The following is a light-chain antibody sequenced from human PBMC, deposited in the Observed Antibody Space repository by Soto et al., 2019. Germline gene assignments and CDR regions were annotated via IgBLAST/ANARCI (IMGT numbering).Light chain of an antibody. CDR2: DDD. CDR3: GSWDSSLSAYV. CDR1: SSNIGGNS. V-gene: IGLV1-51*01. J-gene: IGLJ1*01. Sequence: AVLTQPRTESASPGQRATISCYGSSSNIGGNSVSWYQQLPGTAPKLLIYDDDKRPSGIPDRFSGSKSGTSATLGITGFQTGDEADDYCGSWDSSLSAYVFGTGTKVTVL.